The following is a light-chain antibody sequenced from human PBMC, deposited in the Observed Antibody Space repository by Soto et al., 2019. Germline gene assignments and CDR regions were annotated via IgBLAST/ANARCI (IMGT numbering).Light chain of an antibody. CDR3: QQYDSLTPT. V-gene: IGKV1-33*01. CDR2: DAS. J-gene: IGKJ2*01. Sequence: DIQMTQSPSSLSASVGDRVTFTCQASQDISNSLNWYQQKPGKAPKLLIYDASNLEVGVPIRFRGSGSGTECTFTIRSLQPEDFATYYCQQYDSLTPTFGLGTRLEMK. CDR1: QDISNS.